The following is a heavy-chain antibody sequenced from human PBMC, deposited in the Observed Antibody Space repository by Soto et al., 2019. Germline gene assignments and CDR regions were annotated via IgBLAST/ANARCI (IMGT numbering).Heavy chain of an antibody. J-gene: IGHJ4*02. V-gene: IGHV1-46*01. D-gene: IGHD2-21*02. CDR3: ARTYCAADCPRRDFDY. Sequence: ASVKVSCKASGYTFTSYAMHWVRQAPGQGLEWMGIINPDGGSTTYAQNFQGRVTLTRDTSTSTVYMELSSLRSEDTAVYYCARTYCAADCPRRDFDYWGQGTLVTVSS. CDR1: GYTFTSYA. CDR2: INPDGGST.